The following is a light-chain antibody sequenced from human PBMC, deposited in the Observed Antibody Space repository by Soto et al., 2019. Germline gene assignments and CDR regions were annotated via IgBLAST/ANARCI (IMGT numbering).Light chain of an antibody. CDR1: QGINNE. CDR2: AAS. CDR3: LHDYTYPRT. Sequence: AIQMTQSPSSLSASVGDRVTMTCRASQGINNELAWYQQKPGKAPKLLIYAASNLHSGVPSRFSGSGSGTAFALTISSLQPEDFATYFCLHDYTYPRTFGQGTKV. J-gene: IGKJ1*01. V-gene: IGKV1-6*01.